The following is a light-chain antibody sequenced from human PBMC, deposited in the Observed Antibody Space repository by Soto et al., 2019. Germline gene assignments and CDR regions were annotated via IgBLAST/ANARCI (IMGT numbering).Light chain of an antibody. CDR2: EAF. J-gene: IGKJ1*01. CDR3: QHYNTWT. CDR1: QTFNSW. Sequence: DIQLPQSPSTLSASLGDRVTITCRASQTFNSWVTWYQQKPGKAPKLLIYEAFTLQSGVSSRFSGNGSGTEFSLTISSLQADDFGSYYCQHYNTWTFGPGSKVDI. V-gene: IGKV1-5*01.